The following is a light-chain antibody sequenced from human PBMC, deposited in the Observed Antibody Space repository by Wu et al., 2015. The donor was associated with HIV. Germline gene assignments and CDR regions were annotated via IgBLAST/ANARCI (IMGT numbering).Light chain of an antibody. J-gene: IGKJ1*01. Sequence: EVVMTQSPATLSVSPGERATLSCRTRQSVSNSLAWYQHKPGQGPRLLIYGSFTRASGTPARLSGSGSGTEFTLTISDIQSEDFAVYYCQHYHNWPPWTFGQGTKVEMK. V-gene: IGKV3-15*01. CDR3: QHYHNWPPWT. CDR1: QSVSNS. CDR2: GSF.